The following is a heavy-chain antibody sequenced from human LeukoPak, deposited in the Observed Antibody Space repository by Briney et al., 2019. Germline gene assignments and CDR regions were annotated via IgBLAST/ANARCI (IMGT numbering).Heavy chain of an antibody. Sequence: SETLSLTCAVYGGSFSGYYWSWIRQPPGKGLEWIGEINHSGSTNYNPSLKSRVTISVDTSKNQFSLKLSSVTAADTAVYYCARGIVGATTCPYWGQGTLVTVSS. CDR3: ARGIVGATTCPY. D-gene: IGHD1-26*01. CDR2: INHSGST. J-gene: IGHJ4*02. CDR1: GGSFSGYY. V-gene: IGHV4-34*01.